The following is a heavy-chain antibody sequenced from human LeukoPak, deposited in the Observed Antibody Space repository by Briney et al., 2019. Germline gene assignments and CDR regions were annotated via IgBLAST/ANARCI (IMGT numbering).Heavy chain of an antibody. Sequence: ASVKVSCKASGYTFTSYGISWVRQAPGQGLEWMGWISAYNGNTNYAQKLQGGVTMTTDTSTSTAYMELRSLRSDDTAVYYCARVSPRDDCSSTSCYGNFDYWGQGTLVTVSS. CDR1: GYTFTSYG. CDR3: ARVSPRDDCSSTSCYGNFDY. CDR2: ISAYNGNT. V-gene: IGHV1-18*04. J-gene: IGHJ4*02. D-gene: IGHD2-2*01.